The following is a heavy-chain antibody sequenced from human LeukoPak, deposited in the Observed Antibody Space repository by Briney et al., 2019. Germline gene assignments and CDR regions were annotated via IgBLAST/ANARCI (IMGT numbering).Heavy chain of an antibody. Sequence: SETLSLTCTVSGGSISSGGYYWSWIRQHPGKGLEWIGYIYYSGSTYYNPSLKSRVTISVDTSKNQFSLKLSSVAAADTAVYYCARGPPGELFPRFDYWGQGTPVTVSS. CDR3: ARGPPGELFPRFDY. CDR1: GGSISSGGYY. V-gene: IGHV4-31*03. J-gene: IGHJ4*02. D-gene: IGHD3-10*01. CDR2: IYYSGST.